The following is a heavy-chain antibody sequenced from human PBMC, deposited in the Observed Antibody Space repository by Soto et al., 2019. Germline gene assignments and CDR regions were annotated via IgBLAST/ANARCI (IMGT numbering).Heavy chain of an antibody. Sequence: GGSLRLSCAASGLTFSSYGMHWVRQAPGKGLEWVAVISYDGSNKYYADSVKGRFTISRDNSKNTLYLQMNSLRAEDTAVYYCAKRALGYYYGSGSYSYFDYWGQGT. CDR1: GLTFSSYG. CDR3: AKRALGYYYGSGSYSYFDY. CDR2: ISYDGSNK. V-gene: IGHV3-30*18. D-gene: IGHD3-10*01. J-gene: IGHJ4*02.